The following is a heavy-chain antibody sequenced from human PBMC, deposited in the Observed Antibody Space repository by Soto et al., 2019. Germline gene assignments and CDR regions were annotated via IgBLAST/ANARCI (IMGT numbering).Heavy chain of an antibody. CDR1: GFTFSSYD. CDR3: ARGYCSGGSCYSYFDY. Sequence: GVSLRLSCAASGFTFSSYDMHWVRQATGKGLEWVSAIGTAGDTYYPGSVKGRFTISRENAKNSLYLQMNSLRAGDTAVYYCARGYCSGGSCYSYFDYWGQGTLVTVSS. D-gene: IGHD2-15*01. CDR2: IGTAGDT. J-gene: IGHJ4*02. V-gene: IGHV3-13*01.